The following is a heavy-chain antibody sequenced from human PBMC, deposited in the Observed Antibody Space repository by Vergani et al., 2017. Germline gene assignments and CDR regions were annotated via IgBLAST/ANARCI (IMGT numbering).Heavy chain of an antibody. Sequence: QVQLQQWGAGLLKPSEPLSLTCAVYGGSFSGYYWSWIRQPPGKGLEWIGEINHSGSTNYNPSLKSRVTISVDTSKNQSSLKLSSVTAADTAVYYCARARFLEWSDFDYWGQGTLVTVSS. D-gene: IGHD3-3*01. CDR2: INHSGST. J-gene: IGHJ4*02. V-gene: IGHV4-34*01. CDR1: GGSFSGYY. CDR3: ARARFLEWSDFDY.